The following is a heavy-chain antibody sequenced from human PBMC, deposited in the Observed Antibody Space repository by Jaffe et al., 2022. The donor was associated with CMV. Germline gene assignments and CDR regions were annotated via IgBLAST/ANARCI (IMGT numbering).Heavy chain of an antibody. CDR1: GYTFTGYY. CDR2: INPNSGGT. D-gene: IGHD4-17*01. CDR3: ARDPPTTVTTHAKYYYYGMDV. Sequence: QVQLVQSGAEVKKPGASVKVSCKASGYTFTGYYMHWVRQAPGQGLEWMGWINPNSGGTNYAQKFQGRVTMTRDTSISTAYMELSRLRSDDTAVYYCARDPPTTVTTHAKYYYYGMDVWGQGTTVTVSS. J-gene: IGHJ6*02. V-gene: IGHV1-2*02.